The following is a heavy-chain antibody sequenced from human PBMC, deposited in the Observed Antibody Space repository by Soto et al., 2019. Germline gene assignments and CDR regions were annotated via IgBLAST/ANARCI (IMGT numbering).Heavy chain of an antibody. CDR2: ISYDGNNK. J-gene: IGHJ5*02. Sequence: QVQLVESGGGVVQPGRSLRLSCAASGFTFSSYGMHWVRQAPGKGLEGVAVISYDGNNKYYGDSVKGRFTISRDDSKITVFLELNSLRDADTAVYSCAKAARPCPRGVCLHNWVDPWGQGTLVTVSS. D-gene: IGHD2-8*02. V-gene: IGHV3-30*18. CDR1: GFTFSSYG. CDR3: AKAARPCPRGVCLHNWVDP.